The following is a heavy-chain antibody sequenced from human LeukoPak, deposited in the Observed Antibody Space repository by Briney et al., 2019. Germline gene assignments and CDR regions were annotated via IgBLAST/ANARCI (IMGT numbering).Heavy chain of an antibody. V-gene: IGHV4-39*02. CDR3: AREPIYSSGWYSATF. J-gene: IGHJ4*02. D-gene: IGHD6-19*01. CDR2: IYYSGST. CDR1: GGSISSSSYY. Sequence: PSETLSLTCTVSGGSISSSSYYWGWIRQPPGKGLEWIGSIYYSGSTYYNPSLKSRVTISVDTSKNQFSLKLSSVTAADTAVYYCAREPIYSSGWYSATFWGQGTLVTVSS.